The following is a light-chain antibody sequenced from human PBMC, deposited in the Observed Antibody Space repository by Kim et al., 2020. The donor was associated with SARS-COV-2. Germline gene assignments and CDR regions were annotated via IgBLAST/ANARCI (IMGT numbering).Light chain of an antibody. J-gene: IGKJ2*01. CDR1: QYLATW. CDR2: GAS. Sequence: SASGGDTVSITCRASQYLATWVAWYQQRPGMAPKVLMYGASRLESGVPSRFSGSGSGTEFTLTISSLQPDDFATYYCQQYKTDPYTFGQGTKLEI. CDR3: QQYKTDPYT. V-gene: IGKV1-5*01.